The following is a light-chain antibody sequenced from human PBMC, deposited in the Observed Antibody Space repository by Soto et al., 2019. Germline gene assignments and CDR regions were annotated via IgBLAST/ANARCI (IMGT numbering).Light chain of an antibody. CDR2: LSS. CDR1: QSLLHSNGYQY. Sequence: DTVMTQSPFSLPVPPGEPASISCRASQSLLHSNGYQYLDWYLQKPGQSPQLLHSLSSNRASGVPDRCRGSGSGTDVALKISRVEAEDVGVYYCMQALRAPYTFGQGARLEXK. V-gene: IGKV2-28*01. CDR3: MQALRAPYT. J-gene: IGKJ5*01.